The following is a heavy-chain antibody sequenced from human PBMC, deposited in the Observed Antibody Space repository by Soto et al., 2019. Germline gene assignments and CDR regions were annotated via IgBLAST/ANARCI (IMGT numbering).Heavy chain of an antibody. CDR3: AREAIYYDASGFSLYYFGS. V-gene: IGHV3-30-3*01. CDR2: ISDDGGNK. J-gene: IGHJ4*02. CDR1: GFSFRTYT. D-gene: IGHD3-16*01. Sequence: PGGSLRLSCAASGFSFRTYTMHCVRQAPGKGLEWVYLISDDGGNKHFADSVKGRFTISRDNSKNTLFLQMDSLRPDDTAVYFCAREAIYYDASGFSLYYFGSGGQGSLVTVSS.